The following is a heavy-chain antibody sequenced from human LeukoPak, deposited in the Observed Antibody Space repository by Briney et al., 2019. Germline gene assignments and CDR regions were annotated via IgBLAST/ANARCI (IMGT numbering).Heavy chain of an antibody. D-gene: IGHD6-13*01. Sequence: SETLSLTCTVSGASFSSNTYSWGWIRQPPGKGLEWIVSIYYSSSTYYNPSLKSRVTMSVATSKNQFSLKLSSVTAADTAVYYCARHAGGISATGTRPFDYWGQGTLVTVSS. V-gene: IGHV4-39*01. CDR1: GASFSSNTYS. CDR3: ARHAGGISATGTRPFDY. J-gene: IGHJ4*02. CDR2: IYYSSST.